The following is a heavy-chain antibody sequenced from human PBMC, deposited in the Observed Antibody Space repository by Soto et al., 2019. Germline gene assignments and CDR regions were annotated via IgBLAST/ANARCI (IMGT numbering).Heavy chain of an antibody. CDR3: AAGLMVRGVPQKFDP. CDR2: IVVGSGNT. D-gene: IGHD3-10*01. V-gene: IGHV1-58*01. Sequence: SGKVSFKASGFPFTSSAAQWVRHARGQRLEWIGWIVVGSGNTNYAQKFQERVTITRDMSTSTAYMELSSLRSEDTAVYYCAAGLMVRGVPQKFDPWGQGTMVPVSS. CDR1: GFPFTSSA. J-gene: IGHJ5*02.